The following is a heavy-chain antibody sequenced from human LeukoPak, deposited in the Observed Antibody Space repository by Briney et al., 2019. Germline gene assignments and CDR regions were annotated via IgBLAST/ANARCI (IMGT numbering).Heavy chain of an antibody. CDR2: INAGNGNK. V-gene: IGHV1-3*01. J-gene: IGHJ4*02. CDR3: ARDRGYSGYDHDFDY. CDR1: GYTFSSYA. Sequence: GASVKVSCKASGYTFSSYAIQWVRQAPGERLEWMGWINAGNGNKKYSQKFQGRVTITRDTSATTAYMELSSLRSEDTAVYYCARDRGYSGYDHDFDYWGQGTLVTVSS. D-gene: IGHD5-12*01.